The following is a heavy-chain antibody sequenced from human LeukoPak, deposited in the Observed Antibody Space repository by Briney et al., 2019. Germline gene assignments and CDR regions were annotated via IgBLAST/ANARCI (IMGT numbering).Heavy chain of an antibody. CDR3: ASLLNVAGYSGYDSDY. Sequence: SETLSLTCAVYGGSFSGYYWGWFRQPPGKGLEWIGEINHSGSTNYNPSLKSRVTISLDTSKNHFSLKLSSLTAADTAVYYCASLLNVAGYSGYDSDYWGQGTLVTVS. V-gene: IGHV4-34*01. J-gene: IGHJ4*02. CDR2: INHSGST. CDR1: GGSFSGYY. D-gene: IGHD5-12*01.